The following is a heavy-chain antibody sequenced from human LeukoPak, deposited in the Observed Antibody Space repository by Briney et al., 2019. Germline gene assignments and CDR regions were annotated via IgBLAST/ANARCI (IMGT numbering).Heavy chain of an antibody. CDR1: RYTLTSYG. Sequence: AAVKVSRKPSRYTLTSYGISWVRQAPGQGLEWMGWISAYNGNTNYTQKLQGRVTMTTDTSTSTAYMELRSLRSDDTAVYYCATVLSYAGYDPQYKNYYFDYWGQGTLVTVSS. CDR2: ISAYNGNT. J-gene: IGHJ4*02. D-gene: IGHD1-26*01. CDR3: ATVLSYAGYDPQYKNYYFDY. V-gene: IGHV1-18*01.